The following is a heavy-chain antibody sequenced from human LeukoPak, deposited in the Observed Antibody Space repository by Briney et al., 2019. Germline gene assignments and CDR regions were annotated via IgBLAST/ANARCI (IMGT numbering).Heavy chain of an antibody. CDR2: ISGSGGST. J-gene: IGHJ4*02. D-gene: IGHD3-3*01. Sequence: GGSLRLSCAASGFTFSSYAMSWVRQAPGKGLEWVSAISGSGGSTYYADSVKGRFTISRDNSKNTLYLQMNSLRAEDTAVYYCAKDLYYDFWSGSADYWGQGTLVTVSS. CDR1: GFTFSSYA. V-gene: IGHV3-23*01. CDR3: AKDLYYDFWSGSADY.